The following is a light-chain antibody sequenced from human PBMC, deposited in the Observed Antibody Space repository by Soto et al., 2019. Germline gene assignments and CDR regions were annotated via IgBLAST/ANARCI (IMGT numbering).Light chain of an antibody. CDR1: QSVSSSY. Sequence: EIVLTQSPGTLSLSPGERVTLSCRASQSVSSSYLAWYQQKPGQAPRLLIYAASTRATGVPDRFSVSGSGTDFTLTISRLEPEDFAVSHCQQYGSSPGTFGQGTKLEIK. V-gene: IGKV3-20*01. CDR3: QQYGSSPGT. CDR2: AAS. J-gene: IGKJ2*01.